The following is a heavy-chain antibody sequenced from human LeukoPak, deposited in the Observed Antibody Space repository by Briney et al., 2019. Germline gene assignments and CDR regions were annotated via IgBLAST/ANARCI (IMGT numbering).Heavy chain of an antibody. CDR3: AEGVYYFDY. J-gene: IGHJ4*02. CDR1: GGSISSSSYY. D-gene: IGHD3-16*01. Sequence: ASETLSLTCTVSGGSISSSSYYWGWIRQPPGQGLEWIGSIYYSGSTYYNPSLKSRVTISVDTSKNQFSLKLSSVTAADTAVYYCAEGVYYFDYWGQGTLVTVSS. CDR2: IYYSGST. V-gene: IGHV4-39*01.